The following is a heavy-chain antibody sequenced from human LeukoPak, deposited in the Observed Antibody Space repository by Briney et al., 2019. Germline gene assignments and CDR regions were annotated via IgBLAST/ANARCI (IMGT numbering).Heavy chain of an antibody. J-gene: IGHJ4*02. V-gene: IGHV4-34*01. Sequence: PSETLSLTCAVYGGSFSGYYWSWIRQPPGKGLEWIGEINHGGSTNYNPSLKSRVTISVDTSKNQFSLKLSSVTAADTAVYYCANGYNWNGPFDYWGQGTLVTVSS. CDR2: INHGGST. CDR3: ANGYNWNGPFDY. D-gene: IGHD1-1*01. CDR1: GGSFSGYY.